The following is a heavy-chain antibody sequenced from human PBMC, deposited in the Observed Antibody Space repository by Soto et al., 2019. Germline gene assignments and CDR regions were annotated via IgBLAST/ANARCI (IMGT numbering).Heavy chain of an antibody. Sequence: QVQLQESGPGLVKPSETLSLTCTVSGGSISSYYWTWIRQPPGKGLEWIGFMYNCGSTHYNPSLKSRVTISLXPXKXEFSLNLRSVTAADTAVYYCASMGYHYGSGSYPLDYWGQGTLVTVSS. CDR3: ASMGYHYGSGSYPLDY. V-gene: IGHV4-4*08. D-gene: IGHD3-10*01. CDR1: GGSISSYY. J-gene: IGHJ4*02. CDR2: MYNCGST.